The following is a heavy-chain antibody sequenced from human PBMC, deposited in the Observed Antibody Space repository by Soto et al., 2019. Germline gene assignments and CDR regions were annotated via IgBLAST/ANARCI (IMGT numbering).Heavy chain of an antibody. CDR3: ARSQYSSRWYGAYYFDY. Sequence: RSLTCTVSGGSISSYYWSWIRQPPGKGLEWIGYIYYSGSTNYNPSLKSRVTISVDTSKNQFSLKLSSVTAADTAVYYCARSQYSSRWYGAYYFDYWGQGTLVTVS. V-gene: IGHV4-59*01. D-gene: IGHD6-13*01. J-gene: IGHJ4*02. CDR1: GGSISSYY. CDR2: IYYSGST.